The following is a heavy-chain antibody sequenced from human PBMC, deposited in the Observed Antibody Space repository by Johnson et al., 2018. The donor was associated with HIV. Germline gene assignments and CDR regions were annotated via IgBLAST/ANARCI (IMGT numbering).Heavy chain of an antibody. D-gene: IGHD3-10*01. CDR1: GFTFSSYD. V-gene: IGHV3-13*01. CDR2: IGTAGDT. Sequence: VQLVESGGGLVQPGGSLRLSCAASGFTFSSYDMHWVRQATGKGLEWVSAIGTAGDTYYPGSVKGRFTISRENAKNSLYLQMNSLRAGDTAVYYCSRGGFGEWAFDIWGQGTMVTVSS. J-gene: IGHJ3*02. CDR3: SRGGFGEWAFDI.